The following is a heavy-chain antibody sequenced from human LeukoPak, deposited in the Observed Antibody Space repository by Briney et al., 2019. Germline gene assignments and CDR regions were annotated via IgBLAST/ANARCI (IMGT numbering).Heavy chain of an antibody. V-gene: IGHV3-20*04. Sequence: GGSLRLSCAASGFIVDDYGMSWVRHAPGKGLEWLSGINWNGGRTGYADSVKRRFTISRDNDKNSLYLQMNSLRAEDTALYYCARDYDYCDYPGYWGQGTLVTVSS. CDR1: GFIVDDYG. D-gene: IGHD4-17*01. CDR3: ARDYDYCDYPGY. J-gene: IGHJ4*02. CDR2: INWNGGRT.